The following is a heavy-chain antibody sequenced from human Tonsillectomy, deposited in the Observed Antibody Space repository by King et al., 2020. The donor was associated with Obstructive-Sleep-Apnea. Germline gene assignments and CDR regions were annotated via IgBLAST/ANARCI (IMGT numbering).Heavy chain of an antibody. CDR1: GFTFGHYT. Sequence: VQLVESGGGVVQPGGSLRLSCTASGFTFGHYTMHWVRQAPGKGLEWVALMSHDEIIHHHAHSVKGRFTISRDNSRNILYLQMNRLTDADTAVYYCAGDHSASWYTRFQYWGQGTLVTVSS. V-gene: IGHV3-30*04. CDR2: MSHDEIIH. J-gene: IGHJ1*01. CDR3: AGDHSASWYTRFQY. D-gene: IGHD6-13*01.